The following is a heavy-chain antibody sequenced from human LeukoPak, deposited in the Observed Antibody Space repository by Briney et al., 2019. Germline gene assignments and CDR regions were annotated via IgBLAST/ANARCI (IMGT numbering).Heavy chain of an antibody. D-gene: IGHD6-13*01. J-gene: IGHJ4*02. Sequence: GGSLRLSCAASGFTFDDYAMHWVRQAPGKGLEWVSGISWNSGSIGYADSVKGRFTISRDNAKNSLYLQMNSLRAEDTALYNCAKAAGYSSSWYWDYWGQGTLVTVSS. CDR2: ISWNSGSI. V-gene: IGHV3-9*01. CDR3: AKAAGYSSSWYWDY. CDR1: GFTFDDYA.